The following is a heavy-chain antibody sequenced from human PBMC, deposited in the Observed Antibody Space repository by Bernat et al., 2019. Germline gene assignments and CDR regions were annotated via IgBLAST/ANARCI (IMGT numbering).Heavy chain of an antibody. CDR1: GFTFSNAW. D-gene: IGHD2-2*01. CDR3: TTGGMPRDYSYGMDV. CDR2: IKSKTDGGTT. V-gene: IGHV3-15*07. J-gene: IGHJ6*02. Sequence: EVQLVESGGGLVKPGGSLRLSCAASGFTFSNAWMNWVRQAPGKGLEWVCRIKSKTDGGTTDYAAPVKGRFTIARDDSKNTLYLQMNSLKTEDTAVYYCTTGGMPRDYSYGMDVWGQGTTVTVSS.